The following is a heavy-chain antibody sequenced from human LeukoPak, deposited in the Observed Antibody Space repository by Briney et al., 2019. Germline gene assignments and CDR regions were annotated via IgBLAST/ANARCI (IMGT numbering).Heavy chain of an antibody. V-gene: IGHV3-64D*06. Sequence: GGSLRLSCSASGFTFSSYAMHWVHQAPGKGLEYVSAISSNGGSTYYADSVKGRFTISRDNSKNTLYLQMSSLRAEDTAVYYCVKGSPRYCSSTSCYGGALDYWGQGTLVTVSS. CDR3: VKGSPRYCSSTSCYGGALDY. D-gene: IGHD2-2*01. CDR1: GFTFSSYA. J-gene: IGHJ4*02. CDR2: ISSNGGST.